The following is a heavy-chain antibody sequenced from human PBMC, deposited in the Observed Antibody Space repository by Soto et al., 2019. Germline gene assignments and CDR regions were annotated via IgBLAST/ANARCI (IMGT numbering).Heavy chain of an antibody. CDR2: ISGSGGST. J-gene: IGHJ6*02. D-gene: IGHD6-13*01. CDR3: AKRPPDSSSWYLSWGVRGDYYGMDV. Sequence: GGSLRLSCAASGFTFSSYAMSWVRQAPGKGLEWVSAISGSGGSTYYADSVKGRFTISRDNSKNTLYLQMNSLRAEDTAVYYCAKRPPDSSSWYLSWGVRGDYYGMDVWGQGTTVTVSS. CDR1: GFTFSSYA. V-gene: IGHV3-23*01.